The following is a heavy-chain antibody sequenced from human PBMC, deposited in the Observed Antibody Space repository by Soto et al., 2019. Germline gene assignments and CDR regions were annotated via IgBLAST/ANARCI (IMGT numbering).Heavy chain of an antibody. CDR3: ARAPMVLTRSYFDS. CDR2: IYTTGST. J-gene: IGHJ4*02. Sequence: SETLSLTCTVSGGSISTYFWSWIRQPAGGGLEWIGRIYTTGSTNYNPSLKSRVTMSLDTSRNQFSLKLSSVTAADTAVYYCARAPMVLTRSYFDSWGQGTPVTVSS. V-gene: IGHV4-4*07. D-gene: IGHD3-22*01. CDR1: GGSISTYF.